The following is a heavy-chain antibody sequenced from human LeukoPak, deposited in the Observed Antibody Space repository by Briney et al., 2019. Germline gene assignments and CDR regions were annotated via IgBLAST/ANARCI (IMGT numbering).Heavy chain of an antibody. CDR1: AFTFSNSC. V-gene: IGHV3-23*01. J-gene: IGHJ4*02. Sequence: GGSLRLSCAAAAFTFSNSCMSWVRQAPGEGLDWVSFISGSAADTYYADSVKGRFIISRDNYKNTLYLKMNSLRAEDTAVYYCAKDYYAIFGGTYDYWGQGTLVTVSS. CDR3: AKDYYAIFGGTYDY. CDR2: ISGSAADT. D-gene: IGHD3-9*01.